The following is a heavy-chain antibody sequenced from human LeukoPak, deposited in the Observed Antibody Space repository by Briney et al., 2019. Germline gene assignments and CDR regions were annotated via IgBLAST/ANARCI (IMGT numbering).Heavy chain of an antibody. V-gene: IGHV4-59*01. CDR3: ARSRSSSWFLFDY. D-gene: IGHD6-13*01. CDR1: GASISSYY. CDR2: IYYSGST. J-gene: IGHJ4*02. Sequence: SETLSLTCTVSGASISSYYWSWIRQPPGKGLEWIGYIYYSGSTNYNPSLKSRVTISVDTSKNQFSLKLNSVTTADTAVYYCARSRSSSWFLFDYWGQGTLVTVSS.